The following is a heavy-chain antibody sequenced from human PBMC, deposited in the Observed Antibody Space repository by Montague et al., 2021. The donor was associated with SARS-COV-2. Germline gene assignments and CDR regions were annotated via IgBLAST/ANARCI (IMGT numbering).Heavy chain of an antibody. CDR1: GFIFNDYA. V-gene: IGHV3-23*01. J-gene: IGHJ5*01. D-gene: IGHD2-2*01. Sequence: SLRLSCAASGFIFNDYAINWVRQTPGKALEWVSAISGSGGGTYYAESVKGRFTTYRDTSKNTVYPQMNSLRLEDTALYFCARDHERVGWPLDSWGQGTLVIVSS. CDR2: ISGSGGGT. CDR3: ARDHERVGWPLDS.